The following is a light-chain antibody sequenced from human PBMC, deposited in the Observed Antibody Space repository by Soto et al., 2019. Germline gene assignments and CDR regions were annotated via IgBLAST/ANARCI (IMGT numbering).Light chain of an antibody. CDR1: QSVNSNF. CDR3: QQYGHSPLLYT. J-gene: IGKJ2*01. V-gene: IGKV3-20*01. CDR2: GSS. Sequence: EIVLTQSPGTLSLSPGERATLSCRTSQSVNSNFLAWYQQTPGQAPMLLVYGSSTRAAGVPDRFSGSGSGTDFTLTISRLEPEDFAVYYCQQYGHSPLLYTFGQGTKLGVK.